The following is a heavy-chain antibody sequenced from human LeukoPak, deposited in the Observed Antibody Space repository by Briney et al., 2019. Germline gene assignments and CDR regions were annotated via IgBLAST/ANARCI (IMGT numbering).Heavy chain of an antibody. CDR2: FRSNSDGGAI. D-gene: IGHD2/OR15-2a*01. V-gene: IGHV3-15*07. Sequence: GGSLRLSCATSGFNFDNAWMNWVRQAPGKGLEWVGRFRSNSDGGAIDYAAPVKGRFALSRDDSKNTLYLQMNSLQTEDTAMYYCATDFYDSTWGQGTLVTVSS. J-gene: IGHJ5*02. CDR3: ATDFYDST. CDR1: GFNFDNAW.